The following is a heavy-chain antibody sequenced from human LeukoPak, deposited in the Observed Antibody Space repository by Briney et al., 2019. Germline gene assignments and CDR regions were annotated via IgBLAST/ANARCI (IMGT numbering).Heavy chain of an antibody. CDR2: FDPEDGET. J-gene: IGHJ3*02. D-gene: IGHD3-22*01. Sequence: ASVTVSCTVSGYTLTELSMHWVRQAPGKGLEWMGGFDPEDGETIYAQKFQGRVTMTEDTSTDTAYMELSSLRSEDTAVYYCATYYYDSSGYYYIAFDIWGQGTMVTVSS. V-gene: IGHV1-24*01. CDR3: ATYYYDSSGYYYIAFDI. CDR1: GYTLTELS.